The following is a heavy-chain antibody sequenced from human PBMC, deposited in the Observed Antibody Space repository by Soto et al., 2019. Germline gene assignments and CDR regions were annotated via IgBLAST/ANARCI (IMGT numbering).Heavy chain of an antibody. Sequence: GGSLRLSCAASGFTFSSYAMSWVRQAPGKGLEWVSAISGSGGSTYYADSVKGRFTISRDNSKNTLYLQMNSLRAEDTAIYYCVKGPVSTVIYSWGQGALVTVSA. D-gene: IGHD2-21*01. V-gene: IGHV3-23*01. J-gene: IGHJ5*02. CDR1: GFTFSSYA. CDR3: VKGPVSTVIYS. CDR2: ISGSGGST.